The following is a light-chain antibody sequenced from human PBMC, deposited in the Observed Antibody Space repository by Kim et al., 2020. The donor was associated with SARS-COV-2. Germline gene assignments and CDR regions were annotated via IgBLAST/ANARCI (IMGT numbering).Light chain of an antibody. CDR1: PSIGHF. Sequence: DIQMTQSPSTLSASAGDRVTITCWASPSIGHFLAWYQQKPGRAPKLLIYKASYLESGVPSRFSGSGSGTEFTLTIYSLQPDDFASYYCQQYYGYPWTFGQGTKVDIK. CDR3: QQYYGYPWT. CDR2: KAS. V-gene: IGKV1-5*03. J-gene: IGKJ1*01.